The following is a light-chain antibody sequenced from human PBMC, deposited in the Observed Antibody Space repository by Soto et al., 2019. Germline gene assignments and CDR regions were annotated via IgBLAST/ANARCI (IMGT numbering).Light chain of an antibody. CDR2: GAS. CDR3: QQYNNPYT. V-gene: IGKV3-15*01. CDR1: QSVSSN. J-gene: IGKJ2*01. Sequence: EIVMTQSRATLSVSPGERATLSCRASQSVSSNLAWYQQKPGQAPRLLIYGASTRATGIPARFSGSGSGTEFTLTISSLQSEDFAVYYCQQYNNPYTFGQGTKVDIK.